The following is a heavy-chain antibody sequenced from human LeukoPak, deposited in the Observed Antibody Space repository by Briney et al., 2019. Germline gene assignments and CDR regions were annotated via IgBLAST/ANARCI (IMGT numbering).Heavy chain of an antibody. J-gene: IGHJ3*02. CDR2: INPNSGDT. Sequence: ASVKVSCKASGYTFTGYYMHWVRQAPGQGLEWMGWINPNSGDTNYAQKFQGRVTMTRDTSISTAYMELSRLRSDDTAVYYCARSLLVGASFSDAFDIWGQGTMVTVSS. CDR3: ARSLLVGASFSDAFDI. CDR1: GYTFTGYY. D-gene: IGHD1-26*01. V-gene: IGHV1-2*02.